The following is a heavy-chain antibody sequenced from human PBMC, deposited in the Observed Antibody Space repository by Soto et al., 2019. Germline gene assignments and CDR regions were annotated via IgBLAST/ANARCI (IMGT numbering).Heavy chain of an antibody. D-gene: IGHD5-12*01. Sequence: QVQLVQSGAEVKKPGSSVKVSCKASGGTFSSYAISWVRQAPGQGREWMGGIIPIYGTANYAQKFQGRVTITADKSTRTAYMELSSLRSEDTAVYYCASDSGSGYDNYYDYGMDVWGQGTTVTVSS. CDR3: ASDSGSGYDNYYDYGMDV. J-gene: IGHJ6*02. CDR2: IIPIYGTA. CDR1: GGTFSSYA. V-gene: IGHV1-69*06.